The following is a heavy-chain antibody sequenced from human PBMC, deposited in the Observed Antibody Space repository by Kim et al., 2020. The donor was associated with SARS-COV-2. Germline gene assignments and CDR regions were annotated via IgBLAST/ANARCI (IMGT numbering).Heavy chain of an antibody. J-gene: IGHJ6*02. CDR1: GGSISSSNW. CDR3: AREGTAAGMLTYYYYGMDV. Sequence: SETLSLTCAVSGGSISSSNWWSWVRQPPGKGLEWIGEIYHSGSTNYNPSLKSRVTISVDKSKNQFSLKLSSVTAADTAVYYCAREGTAAGMLTYYYYGMDVWGQGTTVTVSS. V-gene: IGHV4-4*02. D-gene: IGHD6-13*01. CDR2: IYHSGST.